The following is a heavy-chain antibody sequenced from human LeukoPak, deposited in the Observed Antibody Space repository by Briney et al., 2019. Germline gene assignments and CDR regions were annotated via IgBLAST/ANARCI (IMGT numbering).Heavy chain of an antibody. CDR2: IYYSGST. CDR1: GGSISSYY. Sequence: SETLSLTCTVSGGSISSYYWSWIRQPPGKGLEWIGYIYYSGSTNYNLSLKSRVTISVDTSKNQFSLKLSSVTAADTAVYYCASTFGVVSPFDYWGQGTLVTVSS. J-gene: IGHJ4*02. V-gene: IGHV4-59*01. CDR3: ASTFGVVSPFDY. D-gene: IGHD3-3*01.